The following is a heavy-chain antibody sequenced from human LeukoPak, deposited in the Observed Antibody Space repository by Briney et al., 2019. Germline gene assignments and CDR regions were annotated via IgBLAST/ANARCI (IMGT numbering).Heavy chain of an antibody. CDR2: ISGSGGST. V-gene: IGHV3-23*01. Sequence: GGSLRLSCAASGFTFSSYAMSWVRQAPGKELEWVAGISGSGGSTHYADSVKGRFTISRDNPRNTLYLQMNSLRPEDTAVYFCAKRGVVIRVILVGFHKEAYYFDSWGQGALVTVSS. CDR3: AKRGVVIRVILVGFHKEAYYFDS. CDR1: GFTFSSYA. J-gene: IGHJ4*02. D-gene: IGHD3-22*01.